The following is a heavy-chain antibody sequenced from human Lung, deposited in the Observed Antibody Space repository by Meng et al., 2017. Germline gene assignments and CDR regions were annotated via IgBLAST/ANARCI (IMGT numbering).Heavy chain of an antibody. CDR2: INHSGST. CDR1: GASFSDYY. CDR3: ARGPTTMAHDFDY. V-gene: IGHV4-34*01. J-gene: IGHJ4*02. D-gene: IGHD4-11*01. Sequence: QVWLHEWGAGLFKPSETLSLTFVVSGASFSDYYWSWIRQPPGKGLEWIGEINHSGSTNYDPSLESRATISVDTSQNNLSLKLSSVTAADSAVYYCARGPTTMAHDFDYWGQGTLVTVSS.